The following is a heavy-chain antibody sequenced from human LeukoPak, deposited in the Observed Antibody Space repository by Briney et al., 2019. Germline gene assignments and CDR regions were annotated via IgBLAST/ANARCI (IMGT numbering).Heavy chain of an antibody. V-gene: IGHV3-30*02. D-gene: IGHD3-22*01. J-gene: IGHJ4*02. CDR1: GFTFSSYG. Sequence: PGGSLRLSCAASGFTFSSYGMHWVRQAPGKGLEWGAFIRYDGSNKYYADSVKGRFTISRDNSKNTLYLQMNSLRAEDTAVYYCAKDLAYYDSSGYTYFDYWGQGTLVTVSS. CDR3: AKDLAYYDSSGYTYFDY. CDR2: IRYDGSNK.